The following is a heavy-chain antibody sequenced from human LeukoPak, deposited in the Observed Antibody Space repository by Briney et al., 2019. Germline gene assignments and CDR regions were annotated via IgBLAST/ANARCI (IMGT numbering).Heavy chain of an antibody. Sequence: PGGSLRLSCAASGFTFDDYGMSWVRQAPGKGLEWVSGINWNGGSTGYADSVKGRFTISRDNAKNSLYLQMNSLRAEDTALYYCARDYDSSGPLEFGHWGQGTLVTVSS. V-gene: IGHV3-20*04. J-gene: IGHJ4*02. CDR1: GFTFDDYG. CDR2: INWNGGST. CDR3: ARDYDSSGPLEFGH. D-gene: IGHD3-22*01.